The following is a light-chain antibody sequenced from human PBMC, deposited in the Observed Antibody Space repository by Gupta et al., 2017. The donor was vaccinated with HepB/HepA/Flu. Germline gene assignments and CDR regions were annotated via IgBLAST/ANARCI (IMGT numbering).Light chain of an antibody. Sequence: QSALTQPDSVSGSPGQSITISYTGTSSDVGGYNYVSWYQQHPGKAPKLMIYDVSNRPSGVSNRFSGSKSGNTASLTISGPQAEDEADYYCSSYTTSSTWVFGGGTKLTVL. CDR3: SSYTTSSTWV. CDR2: DVS. J-gene: IGLJ3*02. CDR1: SSDVGGYNY. V-gene: IGLV2-14*03.